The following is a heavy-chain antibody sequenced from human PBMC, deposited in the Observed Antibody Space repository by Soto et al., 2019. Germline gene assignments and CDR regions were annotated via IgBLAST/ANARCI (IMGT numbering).Heavy chain of an antibody. CDR3: ARMSYFYDKWYFDL. V-gene: IGHV4-30-4*01. CDR2: VYYSGTT. J-gene: IGHJ2*01. Sequence: PWETLSLTCTVSGASINNNDYYWSRIRQTPGKGLEWIGYVYYSGTTDYIPSLKSRLSMSIDKSQNQFTLKLNSVTAADTATYYCARMSYFYDKWYFDLWGRGTLVTVSS. CDR1: GASINNNDYY. D-gene: IGHD3-22*01.